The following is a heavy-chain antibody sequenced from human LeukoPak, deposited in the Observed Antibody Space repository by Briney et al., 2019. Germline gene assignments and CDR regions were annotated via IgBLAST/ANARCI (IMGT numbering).Heavy chain of an antibody. CDR1: GDSISTYY. D-gene: IGHD5-12*01. V-gene: IGHV4-59*01. CDR3: ARGRGMVTIPFDC. CDR2: IHYSGSA. Sequence: SETLSLTCTVSGDSISTYYWSWIRQPPGKGLEWIGYIHYSGSANYNPSLKSRVTMSVDTSKSQIFLKLTSVTAADTAVYYCARGRGMVTIPFDCWGQGTLVTVS. J-gene: IGHJ4*02.